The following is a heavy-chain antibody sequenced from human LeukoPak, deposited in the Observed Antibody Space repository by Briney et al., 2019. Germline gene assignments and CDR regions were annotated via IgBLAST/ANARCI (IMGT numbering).Heavy chain of an antibody. CDR2: IYTSGST. CDR1: GGSISSGSYY. J-gene: IGHJ5*02. V-gene: IGHV4-61*02. Sequence: PSETLSLTCTVSGGSISSGSYYWSWIRQPAGKGLEWIGRIYTSGSTNYNPSLKSRVTISVDTSKNQFSLKLSSVTAADTAVYYCARFRAVAKNWVDPWGQGTLVTVYS. D-gene: IGHD6-19*01. CDR3: ARFRAVAKNWVDP.